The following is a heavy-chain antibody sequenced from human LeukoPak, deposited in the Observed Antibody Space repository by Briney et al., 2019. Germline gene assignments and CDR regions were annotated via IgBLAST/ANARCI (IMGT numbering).Heavy chain of an antibody. CDR1: GFTFSSYA. Sequence: GGSLRLSCAASGFTFSSYAMSWVRQAPGKGLEWVSAISGSGGSTYYADSVKGRFTISRDNSKNTLYLQMNSLRAEDTAVYYCAKDWAYGSGSYYNYWGQGTLVTVSS. J-gene: IGHJ4*02. CDR2: ISGSGGST. D-gene: IGHD3-10*01. V-gene: IGHV3-23*01. CDR3: AKDWAYGSGSYYNY.